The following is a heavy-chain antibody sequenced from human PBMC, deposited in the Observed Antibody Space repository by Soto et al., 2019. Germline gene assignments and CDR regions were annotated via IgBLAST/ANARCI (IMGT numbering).Heavy chain of an antibody. CDR1: GFTFSNAW. V-gene: IGHV3-15*01. CDR3: TTDPYYDFGTGYHDYYYGMDI. CDR2: IKSKTDGGTT. D-gene: IGHD3-3*01. J-gene: IGHJ6*02. Sequence: GGSLRLSCAASGFTFSNAWMSWVRQAPGKGLEWVGRIKSKTDGGTTDYAAPVKGRFTISREDSKNTLYLQMNSLNTEDTAVYYCTTDPYYDFGTGYHDYYYGMDIWDRETTFAASS.